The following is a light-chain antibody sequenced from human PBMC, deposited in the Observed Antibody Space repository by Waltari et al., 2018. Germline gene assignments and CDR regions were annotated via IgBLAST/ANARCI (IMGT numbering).Light chain of an antibody. CDR3: GADHGSGSSFVYV. J-gene: IGLJ1*01. CDR2: AGTGGIVG. Sequence: QPVLTQPPSASASLGASITLTCTPTSGYSNYKVDWYQQRPGKGPRFVKRAGTGGIVGTKGDGIPDRFSVLGSGLNRYLTIKNIQEEDESDYHCGADHGSGSSFVYVFGTGTKVTVL. V-gene: IGLV9-49*03. CDR1: SGYSNYK.